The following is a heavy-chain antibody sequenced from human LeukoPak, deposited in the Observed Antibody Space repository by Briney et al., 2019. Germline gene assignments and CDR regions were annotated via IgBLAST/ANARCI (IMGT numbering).Heavy chain of an antibody. Sequence: GGSLRLSCAASGFTFGSSAMSWVRQAPGKGPEWVSTLSRSGPDTYYADSVKGRFTIFRDNSKNTLYLQMNSLRAEDTAVYYCAKGSLGSWYYFDYWGQGTLVTVSS. V-gene: IGHV3-23*01. CDR2: LSRSGPDT. J-gene: IGHJ4*02. D-gene: IGHD6-13*01. CDR3: AKGSLGSWYYFDY. CDR1: GFTFGSSA.